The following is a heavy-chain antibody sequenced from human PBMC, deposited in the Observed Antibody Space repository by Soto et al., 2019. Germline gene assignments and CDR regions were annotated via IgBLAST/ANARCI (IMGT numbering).Heavy chain of an antibody. CDR1: GFTFSSCA. Sequence: QVQLVESGGGVVQPGRSLRLSCVASGFTFSSCAMHWVCQVPGKGLEWLAVVTHDGTLYPYADFVKGRFSISRDNSRKTRYLQMNGLRPEDTAVYYCVKDRSDTGSFDYWGQGTLVTVSS. V-gene: IGHV3-30*18. J-gene: IGHJ4*02. CDR3: VKDRSDTGSFDY. CDR2: VTHDGTLY.